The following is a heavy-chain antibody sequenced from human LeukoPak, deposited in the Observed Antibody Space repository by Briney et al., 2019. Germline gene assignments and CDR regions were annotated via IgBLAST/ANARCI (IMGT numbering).Heavy chain of an antibody. CDR2: IRWHGNDK. V-gene: IGHV3-30*02. Sequence: GGSLRLSCGASGFTFSTHGMHWVRQAPGKGLEWVAFIRWHGNDKYYADSVKGRFTISRDNAKNSLYLQMNSLRAEDTAVYYCARVGSGRRGWFDPWGQGTLVTVSS. J-gene: IGHJ5*02. CDR1: GFTFSTHG. CDR3: ARVGSGRRGWFDP. D-gene: IGHD6-19*01.